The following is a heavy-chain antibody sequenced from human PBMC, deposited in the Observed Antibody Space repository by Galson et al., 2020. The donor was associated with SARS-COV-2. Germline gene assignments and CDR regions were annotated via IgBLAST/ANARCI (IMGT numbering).Heavy chain of an antibody. Sequence: SETLSLTCTVSGGSISSGSYYWSWLRQPAGKGLEWIGRIYTSGNTNYNPSLKSRVTISVDTSKNQFSLKLSSVTAADTAVYYCARDRVFGGYDYWGQGTLVTVSS. CDR2: IYTSGNT. V-gene: IGHV4-61*02. J-gene: IGHJ4*02. CDR1: GGSISSGSYY. D-gene: IGHD3-10*01. CDR3: ARDRVFGGYDY.